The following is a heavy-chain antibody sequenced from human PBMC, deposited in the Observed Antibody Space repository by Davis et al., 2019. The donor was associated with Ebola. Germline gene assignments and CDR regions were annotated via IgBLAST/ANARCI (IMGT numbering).Heavy chain of an antibody. J-gene: IGHJ4*02. D-gene: IGHD4/OR15-4a*01. CDR3: ARLLHQYDYGVATYSVDH. CDR2: IDPTNSNI. V-gene: IGHV5-10-1*01. CDR1: GYSFVSYW. Sequence: GESLKISCKGSGYSFVSYWITWVRQRPGKGLEWMGRIDPTNSNINYSPSFQGHVTISLDKSIGTAYLQWSSLKASDTATYYCARLLHQYDYGVATYSVDHWGQGTLVTVSS.